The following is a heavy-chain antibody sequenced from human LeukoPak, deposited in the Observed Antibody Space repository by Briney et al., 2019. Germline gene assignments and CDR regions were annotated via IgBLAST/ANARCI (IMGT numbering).Heavy chain of an antibody. CDR2: ISSSSSYT. CDR3: ARVAVSLAAAGTSDY. Sequence: PGGSLRLSCAASGFTFSDYYMSWIRQAPGKGLEWVSYISSSSSYTNYADSVKGRFTISRDNAKNSLYLQMNSLRAEDTAVYYCARVAVSLAAAGTSDYWGQGTLVTVSS. J-gene: IGHJ4*02. D-gene: IGHD6-13*01. V-gene: IGHV3-11*05. CDR1: GFTFSDYY.